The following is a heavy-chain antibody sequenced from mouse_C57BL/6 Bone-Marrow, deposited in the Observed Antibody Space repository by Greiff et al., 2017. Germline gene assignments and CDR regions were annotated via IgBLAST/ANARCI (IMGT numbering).Heavy chain of an antibody. J-gene: IGHJ2*01. V-gene: IGHV1-69*01. D-gene: IGHD4-1*01. CDR1: GYTFTSYW. Sequence: QVQLQQPGAELVMPGASVKLSCKASGYTFTSYWMHWVKQRPGQGLEWIGEIDPSDSYTNYNQKFKGKSTLTVDKSSSTAYMQLSSLTSEDSAVYYWARRGLGKDYFDYWGQGTTLTVSS. CDR3: ARRGLGKDYFDY. CDR2: IDPSDSYT.